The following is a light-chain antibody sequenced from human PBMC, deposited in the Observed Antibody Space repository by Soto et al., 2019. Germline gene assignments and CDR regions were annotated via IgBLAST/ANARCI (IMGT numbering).Light chain of an antibody. CDR2: CAS. V-gene: IGKV3-15*01. J-gene: IGKJ4*01. CDR1: QSVSNN. CDR3: QHYHNLPLT. Sequence: EIVMTQSPATLSVSPGERATLSCRASQSVSNNLSCYQHKPRHAPRLLLFCASTRAASILVRFSSSGSGTEFTLTIISLQSEDAAVYYCQHYHNLPLTFGGGTKVEIK.